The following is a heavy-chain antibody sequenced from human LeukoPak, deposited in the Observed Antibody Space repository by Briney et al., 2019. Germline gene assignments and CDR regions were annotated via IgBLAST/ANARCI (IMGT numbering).Heavy chain of an antibody. D-gene: IGHD1-14*01. CDR1: GYSISSGYY. CDR3: ARAITGSPSENDY. V-gene: IGHV4-38-2*02. CDR2: IYHSGST. Sequence: SETLSLTCTVSGYSISSGYYWGWIRQPPGKGLEWIGSIYHSGSTYYNPSLKSRVTISVDTSKNRFSLKLSSVTAADTAVYYCARAITGSPSENDYWGQGTLVTVSS. J-gene: IGHJ4*02.